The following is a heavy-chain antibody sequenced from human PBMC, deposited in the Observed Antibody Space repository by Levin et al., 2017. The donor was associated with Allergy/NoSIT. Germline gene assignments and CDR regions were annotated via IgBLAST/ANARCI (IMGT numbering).Heavy chain of an antibody. V-gene: IGHV4-30-4*01. CDR1: GGSISSGDYY. Sequence: SETLSLTCTVSGGSISSGDYYWSWIRQPPGTGLEWIGYIYYSGSTYYNPSLKSRVTISVDTSKNQFSLKLSSVTAADTAVYYCARGVGATRHVDPWGQGTLVTVSS. CDR2: IYYSGST. CDR3: ARGVGATRHVDP. J-gene: IGHJ5*02. D-gene: IGHD1-26*01.